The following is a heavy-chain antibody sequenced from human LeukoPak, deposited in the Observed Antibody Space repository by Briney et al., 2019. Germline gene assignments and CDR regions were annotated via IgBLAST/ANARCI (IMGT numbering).Heavy chain of an antibody. CDR3: AKPYYYDSSGFPAYFDY. V-gene: IGHV3-7*03. J-gene: IGHJ4*02. CDR2: IKQDGSEK. CDR1: GFTFSSYW. D-gene: IGHD3-22*01. Sequence: GGSLRLSCAASGFTFSSYWMSWVRQAPGKGLEWVANIKQDGSEKYYVDSVKGRFTISRDNAKNSLYLQMNSLRAEDTALYYCAKPYYYDSSGFPAYFDYWGQGTLVTVSS.